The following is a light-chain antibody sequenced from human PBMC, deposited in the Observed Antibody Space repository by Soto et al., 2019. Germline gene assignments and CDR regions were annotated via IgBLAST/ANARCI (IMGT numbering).Light chain of an antibody. J-gene: IGKJ1*01. CDR3: QQYGDSPWT. CDR2: GAS. Sequence: EILLTQSPGTLSVSPGERATLSCRASQSVSSNLAWYQQKPGHAPRILIYGASSRATGIPDRFSGSGSGTDFTLTIRRLEPEDFAVYYCQQYGDSPWTFGQGTKVDIK. CDR1: QSVSSN. V-gene: IGKV3-20*01.